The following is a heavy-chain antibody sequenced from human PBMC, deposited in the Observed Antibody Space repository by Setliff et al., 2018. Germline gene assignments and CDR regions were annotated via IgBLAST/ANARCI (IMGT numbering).Heavy chain of an antibody. CDR3: ARVTNWGLDLRFDP. D-gene: IGHD7-27*01. J-gene: IGHJ5*02. V-gene: IGHV4-59*01. CDR1: GDSISSYY. Sequence: TSETLSLTCTVSGDSISSYYWSWIRQPPGKGLEWIGYIYYSGSTNYNPSLKSRVTMSVATFENHFSLKLNSLTAADTAVYYCARVTNWGLDLRFDPWGQGILVTVS. CDR2: IYYSGST.